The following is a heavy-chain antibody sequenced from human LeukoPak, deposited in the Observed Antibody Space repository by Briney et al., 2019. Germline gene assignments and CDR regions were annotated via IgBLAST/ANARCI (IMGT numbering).Heavy chain of an antibody. Sequence: SETLSLTCTVSGGSISSYYWSWIRQPAGKGLEWIGRIYTSGSTNYNPSLKSRVTMSVDTSKNQFSLKLRSVTAADTAVYYCARAQNSGSQYYYMDVWGKGTTVTVSS. CDR3: ARAQNSGSQYYYMDV. D-gene: IGHD3-10*01. J-gene: IGHJ6*03. CDR1: GGSISSYY. CDR2: IYTSGST. V-gene: IGHV4-4*07.